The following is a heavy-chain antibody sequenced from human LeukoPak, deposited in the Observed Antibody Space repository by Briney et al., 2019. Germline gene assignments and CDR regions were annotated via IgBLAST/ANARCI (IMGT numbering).Heavy chain of an antibody. Sequence: GGSLRLSCAASGFTLSSYSMNWVRQAPGKGLEWVSFIRYDGSNKYYADSVKGRFTISRDNSKNTLYLQMNSLRAEDTAVYYCAREGTFWLLWFGSPGASGFDYWGQGTLVTVSS. J-gene: IGHJ4*02. CDR1: GFTLSSYS. V-gene: IGHV3-30*02. CDR3: AREGTFWLLWFGSPGASGFDY. CDR2: IRYDGSNK. D-gene: IGHD3-10*01.